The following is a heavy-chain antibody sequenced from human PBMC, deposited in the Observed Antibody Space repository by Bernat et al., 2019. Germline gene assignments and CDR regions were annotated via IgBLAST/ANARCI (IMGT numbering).Heavy chain of an antibody. D-gene: IGHD6-19*01. CDR3: ARDGIAVAGTEDDAFDI. CDR1: GFTFSSYG. J-gene: IGHJ3*02. Sequence: QVQLVESGGGVVQPGRSLRLSCAASGFTFSSYGMHWVRQAPGKGLEWLAVIWYDGINKYYADSVKGRFTISRDNSKNTLYLQMNSLRAEDTAVYYCARDGIAVAGTEDDAFDIWGQGTMVTVSS. CDR2: IWYDGINK. V-gene: IGHV3-33*01.